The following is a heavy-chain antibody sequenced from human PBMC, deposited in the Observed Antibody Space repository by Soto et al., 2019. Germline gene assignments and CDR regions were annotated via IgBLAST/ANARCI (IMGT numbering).Heavy chain of an antibody. J-gene: IGHJ6*02. Sequence: SVKVSCKASGGTFSSYAISWVRQAPGQGLEWMGGIIPIFGTANYAQKFQGRVTITADESTSTAYMELSSLRSEDTAVYYCARGVSDRLDYYYGMDVWGQGTTVTVSS. CDR3: ARGVSDRLDYYYGMDV. CDR1: GGTFSSYA. D-gene: IGHD3-9*01. CDR2: IIPIFGTA. V-gene: IGHV1-69*13.